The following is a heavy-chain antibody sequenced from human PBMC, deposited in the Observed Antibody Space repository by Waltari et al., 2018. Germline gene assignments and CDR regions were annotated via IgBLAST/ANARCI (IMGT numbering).Heavy chain of an antibody. CDR1: GGNFSRYD. D-gene: IGHD3-22*01. CDR2: ITPMFGTS. V-gene: IGHV1-69*01. Sequence: QVQLVQSGPEVKKPGSSVKVSCKASGGNFSRYDISSVRQDHGQGLEWMGGITPMFGTSNHAQKFQGRVTITADESTSTVHMELRSLRSEDTAIYYCARGFSYDTTGYYYYYWGQGTLVTVSS. J-gene: IGHJ4*02. CDR3: ARGFSYDTTGYYYYY.